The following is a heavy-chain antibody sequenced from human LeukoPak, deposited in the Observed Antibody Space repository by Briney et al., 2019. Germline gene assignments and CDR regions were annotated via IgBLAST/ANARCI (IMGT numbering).Heavy chain of an antibody. V-gene: IGHV3-7*01. D-gene: IGHD6-13*01. CDR1: GFTFSDYY. J-gene: IGHJ4*02. CDR2: IKQDGSEK. Sequence: GGSLRLSCAVSGFTFSDYYMSWVRQAPGKGLEWVANIKQDGSEKYYVDSVKGRFTISRDNAKNSLYLQMNSLRAEDTAVYYCARTAAGTDPHFDYWGQGTLVTVSS. CDR3: ARTAAGTDPHFDY.